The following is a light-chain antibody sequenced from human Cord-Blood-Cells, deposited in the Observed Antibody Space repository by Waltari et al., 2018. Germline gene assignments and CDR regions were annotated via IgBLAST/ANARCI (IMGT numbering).Light chain of an antibody. CDR3: QQSYSTPFT. V-gene: IGKV1-39*01. CDR2: AAS. CDR1: QSISSY. Sequence: DIQMTQSPSSLSASVGDRVTITCRASQSISSYLNWYQQKPGKAPKLLIYAASSLQSGVPSRFSGSGSGTDFTITISSLQPEDFATYYCQQSYSTPFTCGPGTKVDIK. J-gene: IGKJ3*01.